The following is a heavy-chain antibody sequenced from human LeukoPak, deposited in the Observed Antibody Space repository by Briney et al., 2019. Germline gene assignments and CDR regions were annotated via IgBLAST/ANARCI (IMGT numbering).Heavy chain of an antibody. J-gene: IGHJ4*02. CDR2: ISSSSSYI. CDR3: DVLLWFGELLRR. D-gene: IGHD3-10*01. V-gene: IGHV3-21*01. Sequence: GGSLRLSCAASGFAFSSCSMNWVRQAPGKGLEWVSSISSSSSYIYYADSVKGRFTISRDNAKNSLYLQMNSLRAEDTAVYYCDVLLWFGELLRRGGQGTLVTVSS. CDR1: GFAFSSCS.